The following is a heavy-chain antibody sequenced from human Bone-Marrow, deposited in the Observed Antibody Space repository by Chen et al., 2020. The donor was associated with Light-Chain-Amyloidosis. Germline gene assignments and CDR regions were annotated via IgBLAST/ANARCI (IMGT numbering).Heavy chain of an antibody. CDR1: GGSISGYY. Sequence: QVQLQQWGAGLLKPSETLSLTCAVHGGSISGYYWNWLRQSPGKGLEWIGEVNRSGSNNYNPSLKSRVTMSVDTSKNQFSLKVNSVTAADTAVYYCARGGLDHWGQGTLVTVSS. CDR3: ARGGLDH. CDR2: VNRSGSN. V-gene: IGHV4-34*01. J-gene: IGHJ4*02.